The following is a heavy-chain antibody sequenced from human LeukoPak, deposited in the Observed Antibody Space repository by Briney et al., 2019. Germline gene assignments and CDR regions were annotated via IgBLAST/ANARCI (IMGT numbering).Heavy chain of an antibody. Sequence: PGGSLRLSCTASGFTFSSQWMSWVRQALGKGLEWVANIRQDGSETQYVDSMKGRFTISRDNAKNSSYLQMNSLRAEDTAMYYCVTTTRSRVFDYWGQGTLVTVSS. CDR3: VTTTRSRVFDY. V-gene: IGHV3-7*01. J-gene: IGHJ4*02. D-gene: IGHD1-26*01. CDR2: IRQDGSET. CDR1: GFTFSSQW.